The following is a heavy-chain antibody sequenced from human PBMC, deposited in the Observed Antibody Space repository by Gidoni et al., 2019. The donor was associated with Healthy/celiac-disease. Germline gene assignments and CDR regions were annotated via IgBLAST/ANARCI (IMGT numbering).Heavy chain of an antibody. Sequence: QVQLVESGGGVVQPGRSLRLSCAASGFTFSSYGMHWVRQAPGKGLEWVAVISYDGSNKYYADSVKGRFTISRDNSKNTLYLQMNSLRAEDTAVYYCAKDGIRDGYNEFSYWGQGTLVTVSS. CDR3: AKDGIRDGYNEFSY. V-gene: IGHV3-30*18. J-gene: IGHJ4*02. CDR1: GFTFSSYG. D-gene: IGHD5-12*01. CDR2: ISYDGSNK.